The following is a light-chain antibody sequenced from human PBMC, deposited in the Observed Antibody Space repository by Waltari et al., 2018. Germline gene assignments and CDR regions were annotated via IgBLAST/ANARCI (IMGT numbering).Light chain of an antibody. Sequence: QSALTQPRSVSGSPGQSVTIPCTGTSSDVGANNFVSWYQHHPDKAPKLIIYDINKRPSGAPDRFSGSKSGNTASLTISGLQAEDEADYYCCSCVGRNIYWVFGGGTKLTVL. J-gene: IGLJ3*02. V-gene: IGLV2-11*01. CDR3: CSCVGRNIYWV. CDR1: SSDVGANNF. CDR2: DIN.